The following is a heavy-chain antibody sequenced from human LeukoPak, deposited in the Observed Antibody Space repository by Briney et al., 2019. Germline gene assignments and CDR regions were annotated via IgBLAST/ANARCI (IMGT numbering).Heavy chain of an antibody. V-gene: IGHV3-23*01. J-gene: IGHJ4*02. D-gene: IGHD3-22*01. CDR1: GFTFSSYA. CDR2: ISSGSGST. Sequence: GGSLRLSCAASGFTFSSYAMSWVRQAPGKGLAWVSTISSGSGSTYCADSVKGRFTISRDNSKNTLYLQMNSLRDEDAAVYYCAKHRFESGGYHSTDWGQGTLVTVSS. CDR3: AKHRFESGGYHSTD.